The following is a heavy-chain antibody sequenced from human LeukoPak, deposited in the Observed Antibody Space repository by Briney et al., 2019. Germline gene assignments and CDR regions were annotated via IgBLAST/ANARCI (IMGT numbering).Heavy chain of an antibody. Sequence: GESLKISCIGSGYSFATYWIGWVRQMPGKGLEWMGIINPGDSDTRYSPSFQGQVTISADKSIYTAYLQWSSLKASDTAMYYCARHPITRYYDSSGDSAAGPDYWGQGTLVTVSS. D-gene: IGHD3-22*01. V-gene: IGHV5-51*01. CDR3: ARHPITRYYDSSGDSAAGPDY. CDR2: INPGDSDT. J-gene: IGHJ4*02. CDR1: GYSFATYW.